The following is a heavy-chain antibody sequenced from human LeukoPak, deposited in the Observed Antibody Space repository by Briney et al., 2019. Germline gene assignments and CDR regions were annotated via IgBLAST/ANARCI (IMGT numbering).Heavy chain of an antibody. CDR3: AREPVPAAISAGWFDP. D-gene: IGHD2-2*01. CDR1: GGSISSSSYY. J-gene: IGHJ5*02. V-gene: IGHV4-39*07. CDR2: IYYSGST. Sequence: SETLSLTCTVSGGSISSSSYYWGWIRQPPGKGLEWIGSIYYSGSTYYNPSLKSRVTISVDTSKNQFSLKLSSVTAADTAVYYCAREPVPAAISAGWFDPWGQGTLVTVSS.